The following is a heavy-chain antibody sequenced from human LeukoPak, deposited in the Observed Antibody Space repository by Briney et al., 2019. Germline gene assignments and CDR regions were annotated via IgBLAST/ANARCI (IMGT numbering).Heavy chain of an antibody. CDR3: ARAGSIRLDY. D-gene: IGHD1-26*01. CDR1: GFTFSSYA. J-gene: IGHJ4*02. V-gene: IGHV3-23*01. CDR2: ISGSDGST. Sequence: RTGGSLRLSCAASGFTFSSYAMSWVRQAPGKGLEWVSGISGSDGSTYYADSVKGRFTISRDNSKNTLYLQMNSLRAEDTAVYYCARAGSIRLDYWGQGTLVTVSS.